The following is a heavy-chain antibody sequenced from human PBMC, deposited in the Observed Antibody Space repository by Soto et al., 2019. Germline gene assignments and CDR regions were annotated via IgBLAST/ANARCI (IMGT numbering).Heavy chain of an antibody. CDR2: ISYDGSNK. V-gene: IGHV3-30*18. CDR3: AKDQITMIVVAPSPVDY. CDR1: GFTFSSYG. J-gene: IGHJ4*02. D-gene: IGHD3-22*01. Sequence: QSGGSLRLSCAASGFTFSSYGMHWVRQAPGKGLEWVAVISYDGSNKYYADSVKGRFTISRDNSKNTLYLQMNSLRAEDTAVYYCAKDQITMIVVAPSPVDYWGQGTLVTVSS.